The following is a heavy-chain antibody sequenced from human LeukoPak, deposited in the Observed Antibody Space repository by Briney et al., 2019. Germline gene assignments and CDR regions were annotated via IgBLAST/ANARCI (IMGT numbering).Heavy chain of an antibody. D-gene: IGHD3-10*01. V-gene: IGHV3-7*01. J-gene: IGHJ6*03. Sequence: PGGSLRLSCAASGFTFSNYGMSWVRQAPGKGLEWVANIKQDGSEKYYVDSVKGRFTISRDNAKNSLYLQMNSLRAEDTAVYYCARDRGLAYYMDVWGKGTTVTISS. CDR2: IKQDGSEK. CDR1: GFTFSNYG. CDR3: ARDRGLAYYMDV.